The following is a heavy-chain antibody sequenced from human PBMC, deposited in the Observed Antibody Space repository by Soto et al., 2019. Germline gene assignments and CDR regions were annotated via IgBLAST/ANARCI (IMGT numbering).Heavy chain of an antibody. CDR3: AALDSSGYYYEAFDI. V-gene: IGHV1-58*01. CDR1: GFTFTSSA. J-gene: IGHJ3*02. CDR2: IVVGSGNT. D-gene: IGHD3-22*01. Sequence: ASVKVSCKASGFTFTSSAVQWVRQARGQRLEWIGWIVVGSGNTNYAQKFQERVTITRDMSTSTAYMELSGLRSEDTAVYYCAALDSSGYYYEAFDIWGQGTMVTVSS.